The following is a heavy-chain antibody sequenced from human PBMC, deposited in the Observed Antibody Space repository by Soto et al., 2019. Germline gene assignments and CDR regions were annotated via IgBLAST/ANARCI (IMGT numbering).Heavy chain of an antibody. Sequence: QVQLVQSGAEVKKPGASVKVSCKACGCTFTSYGISWVRQAPGQGLEWMGWISAYNGNTNYAQKLQGRVTMTTDTSTSTAYMELRSLRSDDTAVYYCARDMGDYEYYYYGMDVWGQGTTVTVSS. CDR3: ARDMGDYEYYYYGMDV. D-gene: IGHD4-17*01. CDR1: GCTFTSYG. CDR2: ISAYNGNT. V-gene: IGHV1-18*01. J-gene: IGHJ6*02.